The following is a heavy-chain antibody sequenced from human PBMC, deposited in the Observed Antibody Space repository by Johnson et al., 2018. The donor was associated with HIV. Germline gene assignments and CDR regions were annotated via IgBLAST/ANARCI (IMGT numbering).Heavy chain of an antibody. Sequence: VQLVESGGGLVQPGGSLRVSCAASEFTVSGGYMNWVRQAPGKGLEWVSGINWNGGSTGYADSVKGRFTISRDNSKNTLYLQMSSLTAEDTAVYYCTRVSLPPSYAFDFWGQGTMVTVSS. V-gene: IGHV3-20*04. CDR3: TRVSLPPSYAFDF. J-gene: IGHJ3*01. CDR2: INWNGGST. CDR1: EFTVSGGY.